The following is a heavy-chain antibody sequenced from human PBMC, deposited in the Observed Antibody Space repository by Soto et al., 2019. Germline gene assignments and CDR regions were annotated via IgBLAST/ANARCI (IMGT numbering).Heavy chain of an antibody. Sequence: GGSLRLSCAASGFTFSSYSMNWVRQAPGKGLEWVSSISSSSSYIYYADSVKGRFTISRDNAKNSLYLQMNSLRAEDTAVYYCARDLRGYCSSTSCPPAYWGQGTLVTVSS. V-gene: IGHV3-21*01. D-gene: IGHD2-2*01. J-gene: IGHJ4*02. CDR2: ISSSSSYI. CDR3: ARDLRGYCSSTSCPPAY. CDR1: GFTFSSYS.